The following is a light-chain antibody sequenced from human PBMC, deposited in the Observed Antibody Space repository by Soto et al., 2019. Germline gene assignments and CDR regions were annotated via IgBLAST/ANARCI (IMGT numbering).Light chain of an antibody. V-gene: IGKV3-20*01. CDR3: HQYGSLPWA. CDR2: GAS. J-gene: IGKJ1*01. Sequence: EIVLTQSPDTLSLSAGERATLSCWASQSVSSNYLAWYQQKPGQTPRLLIYGASNRATGIPDRFSGSGSGTDFTLTISRLEPEDSAVYYCHQYGSLPWAFGQGTKVEIK. CDR1: QSVSSNY.